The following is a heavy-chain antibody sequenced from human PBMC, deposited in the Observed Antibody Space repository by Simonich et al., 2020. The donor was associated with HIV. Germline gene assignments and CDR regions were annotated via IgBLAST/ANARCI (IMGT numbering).Heavy chain of an antibody. CDR3: AREFVYYGSGLSPSWFDP. CDR1: GGSISVTRSYF. V-gene: IGHV4-39*02. D-gene: IGHD3-10*01. CDR2: ISYSENT. Sequence: QLQLQESGPGLVKPSETLSLTCTVSGGSISVTRSYFWGWIRRPPGKGLEWIGSISYSENTTSHPSRQSRVPISVDTSKNQFSLKLNSVTAADTAVYYCAREFVYYGSGLSPSWFDPWGQGTLVTVSS. J-gene: IGHJ5*02.